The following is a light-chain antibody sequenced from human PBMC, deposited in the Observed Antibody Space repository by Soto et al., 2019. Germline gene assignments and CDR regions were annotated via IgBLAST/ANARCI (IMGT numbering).Light chain of an antibody. V-gene: IGLV4-69*01. J-gene: IGLJ2*01. Sequence: QPVLTQSPSASASLGASVKLTCTLSSGHSSYAIAWHQQQPEKGPRYLMKLNSDGSHNKGDGIPDRFSGSSSGAERYLTISSLQSEDEADSYCQTWGTGIVVFGGGTKLTVL. CDR3: QTWGTGIVV. CDR1: SGHSSYA. CDR2: LNSDGSH.